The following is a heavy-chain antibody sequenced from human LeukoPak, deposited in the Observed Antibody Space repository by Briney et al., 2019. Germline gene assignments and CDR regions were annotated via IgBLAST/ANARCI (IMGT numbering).Heavy chain of an antibody. CDR2: SYSGGST. V-gene: IGHV3-66*01. Sequence: GGSLRLSCAASGFTVSSNYMSWVRQAPGKGLEWVSVSYSGGSTYYADSVKGRFTISRDNSKNTLYLQMNSLRAEDTAVYYCARVITIFGVVITQSYGMDVWGQGTTVTVSS. J-gene: IGHJ6*02. D-gene: IGHD3-3*01. CDR3: ARVITIFGVVITQSYGMDV. CDR1: GFTVSSNY.